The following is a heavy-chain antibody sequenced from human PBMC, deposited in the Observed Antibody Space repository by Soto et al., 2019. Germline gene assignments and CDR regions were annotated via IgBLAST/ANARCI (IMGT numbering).Heavy chain of an antibody. V-gene: IGHV4-59*08. CDR2: IYYSGST. CDR3: ATQGYCSGGSCYPDPTFGY. CDR1: GGSIGSYY. Sequence: WETRSLTDTVSGGSIGSYYWTGIGQPPGKGLEWSGYIYYSGSTNYNPSLKSRVTISVDTSKNQFSLKLSSVTAADTAVYYCATQGYCSGGSCYPDPTFGYRGPGTLVPLSS. J-gene: IGHJ4*02. D-gene: IGHD2-15*01.